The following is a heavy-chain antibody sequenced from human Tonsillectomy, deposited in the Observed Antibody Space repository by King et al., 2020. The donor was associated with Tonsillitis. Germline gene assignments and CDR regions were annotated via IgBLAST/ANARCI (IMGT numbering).Heavy chain of an antibody. Sequence: VQLVESGGGVVKPGGSLRISCAASGFTLSRYGMNWVRQAPGKGLEWVAFIRYDGGKRYYADSVTGRFTISRDNSKNTLYVQMNSLRPEDTAVYYCAKDAGVGWDQWPTEFYYCYGMDVWGQGTTVTVSS. CDR3: AKDAGVGWDQWPTEFYYCYGMDV. CDR1: GFTLSRYG. CDR2: IRYDGGKR. J-gene: IGHJ6*02. V-gene: IGHV3-30*02. D-gene: IGHD6-19*01.